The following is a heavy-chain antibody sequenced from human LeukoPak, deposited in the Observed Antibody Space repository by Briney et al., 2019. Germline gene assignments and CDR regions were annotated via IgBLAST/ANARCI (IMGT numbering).Heavy chain of an antibody. CDR1: GFTFSSYA. J-gene: IGHJ4*02. CDR3: AGGDRNGWYFDS. V-gene: IGHV3-23*01. CDR2: ISGSGGST. D-gene: IGHD6-19*01. Sequence: GGSLRLSCAASGFTFSSYAMSWVRQAPGKGLEWVSAISGSGGSTYYADSVKGRFTISRDNAKNSLYLQMNSLRAEDTALYFCAGGDRNGWYFDSWGQGTLVTVSS.